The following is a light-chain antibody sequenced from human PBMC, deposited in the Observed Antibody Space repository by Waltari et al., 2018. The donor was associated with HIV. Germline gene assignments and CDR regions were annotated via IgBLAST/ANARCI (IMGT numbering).Light chain of an antibody. J-gene: IGKJ3*01. CDR2: AAS. CDR1: QGIGTS. CDR3: QQVKSNPFT. Sequence: DIQLTQPRSLLSASLAARATITCRASQGIGTSLAWYQQKPGNAPQLLISAASTLQPGVPTRFSGSGSGTEFTLTISGLQPEDFATYYCQQVKSNPFTFGPGTKVDFK. V-gene: IGKV1-9*01.